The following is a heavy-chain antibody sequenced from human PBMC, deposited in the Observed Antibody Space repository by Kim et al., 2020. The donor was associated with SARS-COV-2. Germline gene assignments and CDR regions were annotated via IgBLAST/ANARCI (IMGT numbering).Heavy chain of an antibody. CDR3: AKHPTTTRPFEY. D-gene: IGHD5-12*01. V-gene: IGHV3-23*01. J-gene: IGHJ4*02. CDR2: ISVSGGTK. Sequence: GGSLRLSCAASGFTISSYAMSWVRQAPGKGLEWVSVISVSGGTKFYADSVKGRFTISRDNSKNTLLLQMNSLRAEDTAVYYCAKHPTTTRPFEYWGQGTLVTVAS. CDR1: GFTISSYA.